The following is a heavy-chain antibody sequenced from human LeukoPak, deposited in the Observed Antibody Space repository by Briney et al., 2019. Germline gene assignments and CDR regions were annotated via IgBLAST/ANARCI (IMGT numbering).Heavy chain of an antibody. J-gene: IGHJ4*02. V-gene: IGHV4-4*02. Sequence: SGTLSLTCDVSGDSITSPNWWSWVRQPPGKGLQWIGEIYHSGSTSYNPSLKSRVTIAVDKSRNQFSLKLTSVIAADTAVYYCARVVDTAPYYFDYWGQGTLVTVSS. D-gene: IGHD5-18*01. CDR2: IYHSGST. CDR1: GDSITSPNW. CDR3: ARVVDTAPYYFDY.